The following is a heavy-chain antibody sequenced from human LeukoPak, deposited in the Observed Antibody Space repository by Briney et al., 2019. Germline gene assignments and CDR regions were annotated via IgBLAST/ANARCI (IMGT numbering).Heavy chain of an antibody. J-gene: IGHJ4*02. CDR1: GFTFSNFA. Sequence: GGSLRLSCAASGFTFSNFAMSWVRQAPGKGLEWVSSISTGGTTIYYADSVKGRFTISRDNAKNSLYLQMNSLRADDTAVYYCARARHVLSGYYDYWGQGTLVTVSS. CDR3: ARARHVLSGYYDY. V-gene: IGHV3-11*01. D-gene: IGHD3-22*01. CDR2: ISTGGTTI.